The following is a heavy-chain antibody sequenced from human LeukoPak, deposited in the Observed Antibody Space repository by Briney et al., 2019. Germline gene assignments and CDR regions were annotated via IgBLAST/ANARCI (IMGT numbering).Heavy chain of an antibody. Sequence: SETLSLTCSVSGYSISRGYYWGWIRQPAGKGLEWIGRIYTSGSTNYNPSLKSRVTMSVDTSKNQFSLKLNSVTAADTAVYYCARDSWAAGIVYWGQGTLVTVSS. J-gene: IGHJ4*02. D-gene: IGHD6-13*01. CDR1: GYSISRGYY. CDR2: IYTSGST. V-gene: IGHV4-4*07. CDR3: ARDSWAAGIVY.